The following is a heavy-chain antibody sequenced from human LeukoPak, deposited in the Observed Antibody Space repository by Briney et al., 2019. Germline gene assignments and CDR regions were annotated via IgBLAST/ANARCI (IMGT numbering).Heavy chain of an antibody. CDR3: ARQRTVSTTRGFDI. J-gene: IGHJ3*02. Sequence: TLSLTCAVSGDSIKNGAYTWSWIRQPPGKGLEWIGDIYHSGSTNYNPSLKSRVTLSVDMSKNQFSLNLSSVTAADTAVYWCARQRTVSTTRGFDIWGQGTMVTVSS. V-gene: IGHV4-30-2*01. CDR1: GDSIKNGAYT. CDR2: IYHSGST. D-gene: IGHD5/OR15-5a*01.